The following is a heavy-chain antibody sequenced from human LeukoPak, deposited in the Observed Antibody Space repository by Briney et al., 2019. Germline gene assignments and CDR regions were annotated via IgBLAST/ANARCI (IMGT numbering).Heavy chain of an antibody. J-gene: IGHJ6*03. Sequence: ASVKVSCKASGYTFTGYYMHWVRQAPGQGLEWMGWINPNSGGTNYAQKFQGRVTMTRDTSISTAYMELSRLRSDDTTVYYCAREVYGGNSYYYYYMDVWGKGTTVTVSS. CDR1: GYTFTGYY. D-gene: IGHD4-23*01. CDR3: AREVYGGNSYYYYYMDV. V-gene: IGHV1-2*02. CDR2: INPNSGGT.